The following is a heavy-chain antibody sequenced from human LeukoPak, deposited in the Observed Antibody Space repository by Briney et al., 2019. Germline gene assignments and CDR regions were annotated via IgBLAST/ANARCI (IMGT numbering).Heavy chain of an antibody. CDR2: ISSTSGTI. J-gene: IGHJ4*02. Sequence: GSLRLPCAASGFTFSSYSMNWVRQAPGKGLEWLSYISSTSGTIYYADSVKGRFTISRDNAKNSLFLQMDSLRDEDTAVYYCALTFHGEWLFRKSFDYWGQGTLVTVSS. CDR3: ALTFHGEWLFRKSFDY. CDR1: GFTFSSYS. V-gene: IGHV3-48*02. D-gene: IGHD6-19*01.